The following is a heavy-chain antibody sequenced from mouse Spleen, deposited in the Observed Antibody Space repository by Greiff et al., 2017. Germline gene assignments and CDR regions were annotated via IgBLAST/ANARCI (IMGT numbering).Heavy chain of an antibody. D-gene: IGHD2-4*01. CDR2: IWGGGST. CDR1: GFSLTSYG. V-gene: IGHV2-9*01. CDR3: AKRRGLGYDYDGDWYFDV. J-gene: IGHJ1*03. Sequence: QVQLKQSGPGLVAPSQSLSITCTVSGFSLTSYGVDWVRQPPGKGLEWLGVIWGGGSTNYNSALMSRLSISKDNSKSQVFLKMNSLQTDDTAMYYCAKRRGLGYDYDGDWYFDVWGTGTTVTVSS.